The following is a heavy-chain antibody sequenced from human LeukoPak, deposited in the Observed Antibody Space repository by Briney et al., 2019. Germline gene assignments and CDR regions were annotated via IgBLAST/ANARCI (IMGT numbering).Heavy chain of an antibody. V-gene: IGHV4-59*01. CDR2: IYSSGST. J-gene: IGHJ4*02. CDR1: GGPIGSYY. D-gene: IGHD5-18*01. Sequence: PSETLSLTCTVSGGPIGSYYWSWIRQPPGKGLEWIAYIYSSGSTKSNPSLKSRVTISVDTYKTQFSLKLTSVTAADKAGYYCARDFRVGTGIWGQGILVTVSS. CDR3: ARDFRVGTGI.